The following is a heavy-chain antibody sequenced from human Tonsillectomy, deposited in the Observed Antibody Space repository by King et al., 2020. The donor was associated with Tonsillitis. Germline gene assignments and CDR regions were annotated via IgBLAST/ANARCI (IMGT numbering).Heavy chain of an antibody. D-gene: IGHD3-10*01. CDR3: TTASRPGSPSLWFWELSVYYCDY. Sequence: VQLVESGGGLVKPGGSLRLSCAASGFTFSNAWMSWVRQAPGKGLEWVGRIKSKTDGGTTDYAAPVKGRFTISRDDSKNTLYLQMNSLKTEDTAVYYCTTASRPGSPSLWFWELSVYYCDYWGQGTLVTVSS. CDR2: IKSKTDGGTT. CDR1: GFTFSNAW. J-gene: IGHJ4*02. V-gene: IGHV3-15*01.